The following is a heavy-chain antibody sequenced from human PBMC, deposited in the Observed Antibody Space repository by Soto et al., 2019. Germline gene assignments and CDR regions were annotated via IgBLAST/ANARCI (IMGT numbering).Heavy chain of an antibody. J-gene: IGHJ4*02. CDR3: VRHGGRLFDY. D-gene: IGHD2-15*01. Sequence: QVQLQESGPGLVKPSGTLSLTCAVSDGLISSSNYWSWVRQPPGKGLEWIGQVYHNGGPSYNPSLRSRVTMSIDKSKNQFSLNLSAVTAADTAVYFCVRHGGRLFDYWGPGHLVTVSS. CDR1: DGLISSSNY. CDR2: VYHNGGP. V-gene: IGHV4-4*02.